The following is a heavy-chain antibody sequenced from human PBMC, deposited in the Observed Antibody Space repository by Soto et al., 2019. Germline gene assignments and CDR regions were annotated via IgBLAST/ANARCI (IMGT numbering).Heavy chain of an antibody. CDR1: GFTFSSYS. CDR2: ISSSSSYI. J-gene: IGHJ4*02. D-gene: IGHD3-10*01. CDR3: ARGEIWLGELDY. V-gene: IGHV3-21*01. Sequence: EVQLVESGGGLVKPGGSLRLSCAASGFTFSSYSMNWVRQAPGKGLEWVSSISSSSSYIYYADSVKGRFTISRDNAKNSLYLQMNSLRAEDTAVYYCARGEIWLGELDYWGQGTLVTVSS.